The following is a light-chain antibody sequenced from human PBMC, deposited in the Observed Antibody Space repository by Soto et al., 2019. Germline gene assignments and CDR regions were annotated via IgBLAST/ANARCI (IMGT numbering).Light chain of an antibody. CDR2: QTS. CDR1: QHFXTR. V-gene: IGKV3-11*01. Sequence: ELTQWPAPLSSLTGDSGTLSCRASQHFXTRLAWYQHRPGQAPRVLXYQTSISAGGSPARLSASGSGTDFTLTISDGQPADCAPYYCQQRQSGPRTFGHGTMVDIK. CDR3: QQRQSGPRT. J-gene: IGKJ3*01.